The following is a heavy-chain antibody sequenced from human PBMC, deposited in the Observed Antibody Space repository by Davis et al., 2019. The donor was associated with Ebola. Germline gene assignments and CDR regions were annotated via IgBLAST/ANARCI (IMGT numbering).Heavy chain of an antibody. CDR1: GFTFINAW. D-gene: IGHD1-20*01. CDR3: TAITLSGNYVDY. Sequence: GESLKISCATSGFTFINAWMTWVRQAPGKGLEWVSHIRSKSNGGTTVYAAPVTGRFSISRDDSENTVYLQMNSLRIEDTAMYYCTAITLSGNYVDYWGQGTVVTVSS. J-gene: IGHJ4*02. V-gene: IGHV3-15*05. CDR2: IRSKSNGGTT.